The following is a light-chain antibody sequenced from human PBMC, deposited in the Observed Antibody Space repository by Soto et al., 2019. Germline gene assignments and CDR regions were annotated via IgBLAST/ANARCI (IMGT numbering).Light chain of an antibody. CDR1: QGISSY. V-gene: IGKV1-9*01. CDR2: AAS. CDR3: QHLNSYPYS. J-gene: IGKJ2*03. Sequence: IQLTQSPSSLSASVGDRVTITCRASQGISSYLAWYQQKPGKAPNLLIYAASTLQSGVPSRFSGSGSGTDFTLTISSLQPEDFATYYCQHLNSYPYSFGQGTKLEIK.